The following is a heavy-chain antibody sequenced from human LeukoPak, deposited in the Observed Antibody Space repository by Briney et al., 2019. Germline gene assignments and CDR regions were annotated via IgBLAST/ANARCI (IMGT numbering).Heavy chain of an antibody. CDR3: AKVRLGYCSGGSCSRGGTPMDV. CDR1: GFSFSTYA. Sequence: GGSLRLSCAASGFSFSTYAMSWVRQIPGKGLEWVSAISGSDPGTYYADSVKGRFTISRDNSKNTLYLQMNSLRAEDTAVYYCAKVRLGYCSGGSCSRGGTPMDVWGKGTTVTISS. D-gene: IGHD2-15*01. V-gene: IGHV3-23*01. CDR2: ISGSDPGT. J-gene: IGHJ6*03.